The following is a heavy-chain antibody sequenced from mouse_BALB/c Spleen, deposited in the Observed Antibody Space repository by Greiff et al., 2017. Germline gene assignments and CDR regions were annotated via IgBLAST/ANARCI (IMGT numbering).Heavy chain of an antibody. CDR2: ISSGGGST. J-gene: IGHJ2*01. Sequence: EVMLVESGGGLVKPGGSLKLSCAASGFAFSSYDMSWVRQTPGKRLEWVAYISSGGGSTYHPDTVKGRFPISRDNAKNTLYLQMSSLKSEDTAMYYCARESGIVEGDFDYWGQGTTLTVSS. D-gene: IGHD1-1*01. V-gene: IGHV5-12-1*01. CDR1: GFAFSSYD. CDR3: ARESGIVEGDFDY.